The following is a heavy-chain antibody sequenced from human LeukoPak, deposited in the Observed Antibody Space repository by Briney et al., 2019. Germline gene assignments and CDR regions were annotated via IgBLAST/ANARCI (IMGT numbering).Heavy chain of an antibody. CDR3: ARGRNKRERHGGLDY. Sequence: SETLSLTCTVSGGSISSSSYYWGWIRQPPGKGLEWIGSIYYSGSTYYNPSLKSRVTISVDTSKNQFSLKLSSVTAADTAVYYCARGRNKRERHGGLDYWGQGTLVTVSS. D-gene: IGHD1-26*01. CDR1: GGSISSSSYY. J-gene: IGHJ4*02. CDR2: IYYSGST. V-gene: IGHV4-39*01.